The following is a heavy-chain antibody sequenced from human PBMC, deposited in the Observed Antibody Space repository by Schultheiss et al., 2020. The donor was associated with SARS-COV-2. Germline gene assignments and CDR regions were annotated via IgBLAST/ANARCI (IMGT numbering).Heavy chain of an antibody. V-gene: IGHV4-4*02. CDR3: ARKGPQLLYIHYYGMDV. Sequence: SETLSLTCAVSGGSIRSSNWWSWVRQPPGKGLEWIGYIYHSGSTYYNPSLKSRVTISVDTSKNQFSLKLSSVTAADTAVYYCARKGPQLLYIHYYGMDVWGQGTTVTVSS. J-gene: IGHJ6*02. D-gene: IGHD2-2*02. CDR2: IYHSGST. CDR1: GGSIRSSNW.